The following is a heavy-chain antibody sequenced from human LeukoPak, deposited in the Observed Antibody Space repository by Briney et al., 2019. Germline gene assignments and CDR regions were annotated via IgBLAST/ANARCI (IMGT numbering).Heavy chain of an antibody. CDR2: IIPIFGTA. D-gene: IGHD2-2*01. CDR1: GGTFSSYA. J-gene: IGHJ4*02. V-gene: IGHV1-69*01. Sequence: SVKVSCKASGGTFSSYAINWVRQAPGQGLEWMGGIIPIFGTANYAQKFQDRVTITADESTSTAYMELSSLGSEDTAIYYCASRLYCSNTRCRNFPFAYWGQGTLVTVSS. CDR3: ASRLYCSNTRCRNFPFAY.